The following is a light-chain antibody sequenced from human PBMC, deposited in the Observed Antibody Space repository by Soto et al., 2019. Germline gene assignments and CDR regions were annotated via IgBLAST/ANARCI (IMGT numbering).Light chain of an antibody. CDR3: AAWDDSLRGRV. Sequence: QSVLTQPPSASGTPGQRVTISCSGSNSNIGSNLVTWYQQLPGTAPKCLIYSDNQRPSGVPDRISGSRSGTSASLAISGLQSEDEAEYYCAAWDDSLRGRVFVGGTKLTVL. J-gene: IGLJ2*01. V-gene: IGLV1-44*01. CDR1: NSNIGSNL. CDR2: SDN.